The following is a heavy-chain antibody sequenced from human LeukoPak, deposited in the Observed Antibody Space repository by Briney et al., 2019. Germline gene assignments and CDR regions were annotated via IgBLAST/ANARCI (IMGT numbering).Heavy chain of an antibody. CDR2: IVVGSGNT. D-gene: IGHD1-26*01. CDR3: ARGDAIVGAQDDAFDI. V-gene: IGHV1-58*01. J-gene: IGHJ3*02. CDR1: GFTFTSSA. Sequence: GASVKVSCKASGFTFTSSAVQWVRQARGQRLEWIGWIVVGSGNTNYAQKFQERVTITRDMSTSTAYMELSSLRSEDTAVYYCARGDAIVGAQDDAFDIWGQGTMVTVSS.